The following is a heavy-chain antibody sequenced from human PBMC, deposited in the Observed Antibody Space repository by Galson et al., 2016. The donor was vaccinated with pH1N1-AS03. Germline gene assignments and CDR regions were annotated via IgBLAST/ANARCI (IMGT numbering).Heavy chain of an antibody. D-gene: IGHD2/OR15-2a*01. CDR1: GFTFNRHA. CDR2: MSYDGSTK. V-gene: IGHV3-30*18. Sequence: SLRLSCAASGFTFNRHAMHWVRQAPGKGLEWVAIMSYDGSTKYYTDSVRDRFTISRDNSTKTLYLHMSSLRAEDTAVYYCAKDLHFYDSYYLDYWGRGTLVIVSS. J-gene: IGHJ4*02. CDR3: AKDLHFYDSYYLDY.